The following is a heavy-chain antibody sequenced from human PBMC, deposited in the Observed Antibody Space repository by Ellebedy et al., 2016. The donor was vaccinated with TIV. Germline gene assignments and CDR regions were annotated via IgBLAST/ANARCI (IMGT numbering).Heavy chain of an antibody. CDR3: AKGVSVDYRPFDY. J-gene: IGHJ4*02. CDR2: LTTGGVT. Sequence: GESLKISCVVSGFTFSTYAMRWFRQAPGKGLEWVSALTTGGVTFYADSVKGRFTISGDTSKNTLYLQMNSLRAEDTAVYYCAKGVSVDYRPFDYWGQGTLVTVSS. D-gene: IGHD4-11*01. CDR1: GFTFSTYA. V-gene: IGHV3-23*01.